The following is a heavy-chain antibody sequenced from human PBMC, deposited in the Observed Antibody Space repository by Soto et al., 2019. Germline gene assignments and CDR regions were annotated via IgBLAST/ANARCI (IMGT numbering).Heavy chain of an antibody. CDR1: GFSLSTTGVG. V-gene: IGHV2-5*02. D-gene: IGHD6-19*01. Sequence: QITLKESGPTLLKPTEALALTCTFSGFSLSTTGVGVGWIRQPPGKALEWLVFIYWDDDKRYSPTLKSRLTINKDTSKTEVVLTMTNMDAVDTAMYYCAHRGKYDSAWDGGYFKYWSQGTLVTVSS. CDR3: AHRGKYDSAWDGGYFKY. J-gene: IGHJ4*02. CDR2: IYWDDDK.